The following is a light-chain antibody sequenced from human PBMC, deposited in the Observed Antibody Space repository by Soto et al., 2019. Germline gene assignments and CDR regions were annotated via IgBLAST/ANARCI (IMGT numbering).Light chain of an antibody. CDR2: DAS. Sequence: DIQMTQSPSSLSASVGDRVTITCWASQDISNYLNRYQQRPGKAPKLLIYDASNLERGVPSRFSGTRSGTHFTFAITSLQPEDVATYYCQQSDSLPITFGQGTRLEI. J-gene: IGKJ5*01. CDR1: QDISNY. CDR3: QQSDSLPIT. V-gene: IGKV1-33*01.